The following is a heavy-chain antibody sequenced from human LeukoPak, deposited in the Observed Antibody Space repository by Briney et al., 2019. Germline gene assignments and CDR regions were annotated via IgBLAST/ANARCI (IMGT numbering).Heavy chain of an antibody. Sequence: ASVKVSCKASGYTFTGYYMHWVRQAPGQGLEWMGRINPNSGGTNYAQKFQGRVTMTRDTSISTAYMELSRLRSDDTAVYYCARDRRMVVVVPAAKSPYGMDVWGQGTTVTVSS. CDR1: GYTFTGYY. CDR3: ARDRRMVVVVPAAKSPYGMDV. J-gene: IGHJ6*02. V-gene: IGHV1-2*06. CDR2: INPNSGGT. D-gene: IGHD2-2*01.